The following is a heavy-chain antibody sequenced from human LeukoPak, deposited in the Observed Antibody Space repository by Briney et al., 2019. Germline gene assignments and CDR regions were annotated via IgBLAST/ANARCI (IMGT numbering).Heavy chain of an antibody. CDR1: GFSFSTQR. CDR3: TRDRQGPKLYEMHV. CDR2: INIDERIT. V-gene: IGHV3-74*01. D-gene: IGHD3-10*01. J-gene: IGHJ6*02. Sequence: GGSLRLSCAASGFSFSTQRMHWVRQAPGKGLVWVSYINIDERITGYADSVKGRFTISRDNAKNSLYLQMNSLRAEDTAVYSCTRDRQGPKLYEMHVWGQGTTVTVSS.